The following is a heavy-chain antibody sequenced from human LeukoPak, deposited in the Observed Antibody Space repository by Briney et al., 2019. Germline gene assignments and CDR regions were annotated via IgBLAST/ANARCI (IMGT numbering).Heavy chain of an antibody. CDR1: GGSFSGYY. CDR3: ARRSTVVGMGWFDP. Sequence: NPSETLSLTCAVYGGSFSGYYWSWIRQPPGKGLEWIGEINHSGSTNYNPSLKSRVTISVDTSKNQFSLKLSSVTAAVTAVYYCARRSTVVGMGWFDPWGQGTLVIVSS. D-gene: IGHD2-21*01. V-gene: IGHV4-34*01. CDR2: INHSGST. J-gene: IGHJ5*02.